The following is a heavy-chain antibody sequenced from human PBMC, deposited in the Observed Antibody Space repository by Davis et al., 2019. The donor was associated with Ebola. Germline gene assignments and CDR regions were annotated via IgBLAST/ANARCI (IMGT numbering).Heavy chain of an antibody. CDR1: GGSFSGYY. D-gene: IGHD6-6*01. V-gene: IGHV4-34*01. J-gene: IGHJ4*02. CDR2: INHSGST. CDR3: ARGRIAARPPGTGYFDY. Sequence: PSETLSLTCAVYGGSFSGYYWSWIRQPPGKGLEWIGEINHSGSTNYNPSLKSRVTISVDTSKNQFSLKLSSVTAADTAVYYCARGRIAARPPGTGYFDYWGQGTLVTVSS.